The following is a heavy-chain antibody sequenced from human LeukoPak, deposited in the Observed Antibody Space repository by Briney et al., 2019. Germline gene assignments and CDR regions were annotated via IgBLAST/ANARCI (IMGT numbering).Heavy chain of an antibody. J-gene: IGHJ4*02. CDR1: GYTFTSYD. D-gene: IGHD3-3*01. CDR3: ARARLPWSGYSDD. V-gene: IGHV1-8*03. CDR2: MNPNSGNT. Sequence: ASVKVSCKASGYTFTSYDINWVRQATGQGLEWMGWMNPNSGNTGYAQKFQGRVTITRNTSISAAYMELSSLRSEDTAVYYCARARLPWSGYSDDWGQGTLVTVSS.